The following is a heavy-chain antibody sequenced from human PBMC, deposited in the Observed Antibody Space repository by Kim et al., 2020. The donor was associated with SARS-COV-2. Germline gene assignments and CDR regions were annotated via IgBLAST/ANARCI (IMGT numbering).Heavy chain of an antibody. CDR3: ARGRSGRAMACMDV. Sequence: TPSRKWRVTISVDTSKNQFSLKLSSVTAADTAVYYCARGRSGRAMACMDVWGHGTTVTVSS. J-gene: IGHJ6*02. V-gene: IGHV4-34*01. D-gene: IGHD3-10*01.